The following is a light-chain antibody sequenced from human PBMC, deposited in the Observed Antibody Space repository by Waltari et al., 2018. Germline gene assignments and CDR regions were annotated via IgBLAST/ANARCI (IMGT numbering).Light chain of an antibody. CDR1: LLEKQY. V-gene: IGLV3-25*03. J-gene: IGLJ2*01. CDR2: KDN. Sequence: SYELTQPSSMSVSPGQTARITCSGHLLEKQYGYWYHQKPGQAPILVIFKDNERPSGIPERFSGSSSGTTVTLTISGVQAEDEADYYCQSADSSGPSVVFGGGTKLT. CDR3: QSADSSGPSVV.